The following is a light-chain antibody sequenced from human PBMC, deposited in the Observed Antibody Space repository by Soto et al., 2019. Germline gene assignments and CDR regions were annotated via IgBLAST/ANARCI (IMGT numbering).Light chain of an antibody. CDR1: QSVSSSY. V-gene: IGKV3-20*01. J-gene: IGKJ3*01. Sequence: EIVLTQSPGTLSLSPGERATLSCRASQSVSSSYLAWYQQKPGQAPRLLIYGASSRATGIPDRFSGSGSGTDFPLTISRLEPEDVAVYYGQQYGSAPRFTFGPGTKVDIK. CDR2: GAS. CDR3: QQYGSAPRFT.